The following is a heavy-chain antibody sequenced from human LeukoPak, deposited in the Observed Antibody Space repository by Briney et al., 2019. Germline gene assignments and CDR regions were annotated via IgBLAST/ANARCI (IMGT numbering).Heavy chain of an antibody. J-gene: IGHJ6*02. CDR1: GFTSSSYE. CDR3: ARELGDYLGGYDMDV. V-gene: IGHV3-48*03. CDR2: ISSSGGTI. Sequence: GGSLRLSCAASGFTSSSYEMNWVRQAPGKGLEWVSYISSSGGTIYADSVKGRITVSRDNAKNSLYLQMNYLRGEDTAVYYCARELGDYLGGYDMDVWGQGTTVTVSS. D-gene: IGHD4-17*01.